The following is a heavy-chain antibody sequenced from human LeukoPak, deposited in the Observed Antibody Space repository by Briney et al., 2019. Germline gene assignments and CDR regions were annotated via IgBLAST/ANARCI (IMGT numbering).Heavy chain of an antibody. CDR1: GFTFSSYA. CDR2: ISYDGSNK. Sequence: GGSLRLSCAASGFTFSSYAMHWVRQAPGKGLEWVAVISYDGSNKYYADSVKGRFTISRDNSKNTLYLQMNSLRAEDTAVYYCAREQTETVVTLWYYYYGMDVWGQGTTVTVSS. CDR3: AREQTETVVTLWYYYYGMDV. J-gene: IGHJ6*02. V-gene: IGHV3-30-3*01. D-gene: IGHD4-23*01.